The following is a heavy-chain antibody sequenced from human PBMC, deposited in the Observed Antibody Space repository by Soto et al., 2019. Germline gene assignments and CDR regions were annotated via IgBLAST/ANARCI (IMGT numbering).Heavy chain of an antibody. J-gene: IGHJ4*02. CDR2: ISYDGSNK. V-gene: IGHV3-30*18. CDR3: AKEAYCGGACSNDYFDY. CDR1: GFTFSSYG. Sequence: GGSLRLSCAASGFTFSSYGMHWVRQAPGKGLEWVAVISYDGSNKYYADSVKGRFTISRDNSKNTLYLQMNSLRAEDTAVYYCAKEAYCGGACSNDYFDYWGQGTLVTVSS. D-gene: IGHD2-21*01.